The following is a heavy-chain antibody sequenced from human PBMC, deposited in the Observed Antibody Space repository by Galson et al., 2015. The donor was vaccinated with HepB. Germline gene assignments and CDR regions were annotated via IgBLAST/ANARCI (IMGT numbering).Heavy chain of an antibody. CDR2: VSGYDGSA. Sequence: SVKVSCKASGYDFNKYGLSWVRQAPGQGLEWMGWVSGYDGSANYSPKFQGRVTMTTQTSTGTAYMEMRSLRSDDTAGYYCARDSRLELHLNNYYSYGMDVWGQGTAVT. CDR1: GYDFNKYG. V-gene: IGHV1-18*01. CDR3: ARDSRLELHLNNYYSYGMDV. D-gene: IGHD1-7*01. J-gene: IGHJ6*02.